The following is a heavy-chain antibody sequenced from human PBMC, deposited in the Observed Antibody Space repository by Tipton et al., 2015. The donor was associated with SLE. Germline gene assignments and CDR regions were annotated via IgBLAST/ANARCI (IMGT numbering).Heavy chain of an antibody. J-gene: IGHJ4*02. CDR2: IYYSGST. D-gene: IGHD2-2*01. CDR3: ARQDGDIAVVPAASPFGY. CDR1: GGSISSSSYY. Sequence: TLSLTCTVSGGSISSSSYYWGWIRQPPGKGLEWIGSIYYSGSTYYNPSLKSRVTISVDTSKNQFSLKLSSVTAADTAVYYCARQDGDIAVVPAASPFGYWGQGTLVTVSS. V-gene: IGHV4-39*01.